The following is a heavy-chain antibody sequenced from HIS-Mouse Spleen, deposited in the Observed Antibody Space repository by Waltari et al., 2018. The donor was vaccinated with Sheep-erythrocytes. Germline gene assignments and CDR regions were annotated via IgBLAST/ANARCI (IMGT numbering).Heavy chain of an antibody. CDR2: INPNSGGT. CDR3: ARGYCSSTSCYGYLQH. Sequence: QVQLVQSGAEVKKPGASVKVSCKASGYTFTGYYMHWVRQAPGQGLEWMGWINPNSGGTKYAQKCQGRVTMTRDTSISTAYMELSRLRSDDTAVYYCARGYCSSTSCYGYLQHWGQGTLVTVSS. D-gene: IGHD2-2*01. V-gene: IGHV1-2*02. J-gene: IGHJ1*01. CDR1: GYTFTGYY.